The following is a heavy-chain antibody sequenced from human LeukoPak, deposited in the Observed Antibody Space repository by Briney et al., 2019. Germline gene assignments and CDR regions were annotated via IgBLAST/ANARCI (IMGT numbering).Heavy chain of an antibody. Sequence: GGSLRLSCAASGLTFSSYSMNWVRQAPGKGLEWVSSISSSSSYIYYADSVKGRFTISRDNAKNSLYLQMNSLRAEDTAVYYCARDTVVPAAFDYWGQGTLVTVSS. CDR1: GLTFSSYS. D-gene: IGHD2-2*01. CDR3: ARDTVVPAAFDY. J-gene: IGHJ4*02. V-gene: IGHV3-21*01. CDR2: ISSSSSYI.